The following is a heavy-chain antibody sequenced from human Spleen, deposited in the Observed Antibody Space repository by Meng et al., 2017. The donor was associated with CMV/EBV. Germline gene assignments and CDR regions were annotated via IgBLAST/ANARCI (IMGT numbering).Heavy chain of an antibody. J-gene: IGHJ4*02. CDR3: AKVQGGLWERYYFDH. Sequence: GESLKISCAASGFTFSSYAMRWVRQAPGKGLGWVSGISGSGGSTYYADSVNGRFTISRDNSKNTLYLQMISLRAEDTAGDYCAKVQGGLWERYYFDHWGQGTLVTVSS. V-gene: IGHV3-23*01. CDR1: GFTFSSYA. D-gene: IGHD1-26*01. CDR2: ISGSGGST.